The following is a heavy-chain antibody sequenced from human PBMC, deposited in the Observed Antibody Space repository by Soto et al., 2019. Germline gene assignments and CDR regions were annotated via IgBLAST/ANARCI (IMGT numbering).Heavy chain of an antibody. V-gene: IGHV3-23*01. Sequence: EGQLLESGGGLVQPGGSLRLSCAASGLTFSNYALTWGRQAPGKGLGWVSAINGSSVRTEYADSVKGRFTISRDNSRYTLYLRLNSLRADDTSVYYCAKDHSSDLIGAFDMWGQGTMVTVSS. J-gene: IGHJ3*02. CDR2: INGSSVRT. D-gene: IGHD6-19*01. CDR1: GLTFSNYA. CDR3: AKDHSSDLIGAFDM.